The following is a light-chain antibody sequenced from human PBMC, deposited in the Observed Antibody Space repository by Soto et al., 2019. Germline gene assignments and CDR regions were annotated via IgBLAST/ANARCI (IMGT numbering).Light chain of an antibody. V-gene: IGKV3-20*01. Sequence: EIVLTQSPDTLSLSPGERATLSCRASQSVSSALLDWYQQKPGQAPRLLIYRASTRATGITDRFTGSGSGTDYTLTIRRMDPEDFAEYYCQQYESSPLTFGGGTKVEIK. J-gene: IGKJ4*01. CDR3: QQYESSPLT. CDR2: RAS. CDR1: QSVSSAL.